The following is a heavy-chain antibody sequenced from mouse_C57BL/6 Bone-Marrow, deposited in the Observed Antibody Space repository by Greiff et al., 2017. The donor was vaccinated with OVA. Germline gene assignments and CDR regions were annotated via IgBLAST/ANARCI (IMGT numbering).Heavy chain of an antibody. CDR1: GFNINDDY. CDR3: TSYGNFDY. D-gene: IGHD2-1*01. J-gene: IGHJ2*01. Sequence: EVQLQQSGAELVRPGASVKLSCTASGFNINDDYMHWVKQRPEQGLEWIGWIDPENGDTEYASKFQGKATITADTSSNTAYLQLSSLTSEDTAVYYCTSYGNFDYGGKGTTLTVSS. V-gene: IGHV14-4*01. CDR2: IDPENGDT.